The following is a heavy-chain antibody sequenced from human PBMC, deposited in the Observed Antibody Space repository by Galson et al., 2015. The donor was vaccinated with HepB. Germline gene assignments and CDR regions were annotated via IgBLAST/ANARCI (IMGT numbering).Heavy chain of an antibody. CDR1: GFSFGDYA. V-gene: IGHV3-49*03. J-gene: IGHJ5*02. CDR3: TRAHSSGWCGDWFDP. D-gene: IGHD6-19*01. CDR2: IRRKAYGGTT. Sequence: LRLSCATSGFSFGDYAMSWFRQAPGKGPEWVGFIRRKAYGGTTENAASVKGRCTISRDDSKSIAYLQMNSLKTEDTAVYYCTRAHSSGWCGDWFDPWGQGTLVTVSS.